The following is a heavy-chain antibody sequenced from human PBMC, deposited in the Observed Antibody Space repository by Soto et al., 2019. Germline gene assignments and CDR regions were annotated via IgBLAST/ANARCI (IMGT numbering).Heavy chain of an antibody. D-gene: IGHD6-13*01. V-gene: IGHV1-69*01. CDR1: GYTFTSYG. Sequence: SVKVSCKASGYTFTSYGISWVRQAPGQGLELMGGIIPIFGTANYAQKFQGRVTITADESTSTAYMELSSLRSEDTAVYYCESDRGYSRSWAFSTPTIYYYYGMDVWGQGTTVTVSS. CDR2: IIPIFGTA. J-gene: IGHJ6*02. CDR3: ESDRGYSRSWAFSTPTIYYYYGMDV.